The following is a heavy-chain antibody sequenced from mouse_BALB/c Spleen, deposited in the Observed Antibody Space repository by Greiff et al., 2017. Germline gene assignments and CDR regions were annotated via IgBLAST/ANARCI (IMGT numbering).Heavy chain of an antibody. CDR1: GYSITRDYA. V-gene: IGHV3-2*02. Sequence: DVKLQESGPGLVKPSQSLSLTCTVTGYSITRDYAWNWLRQFPGNKLEWMGYISYSGSPSYNPSLKSRISITRDTSKNQFFLQLNSVTTEDTATYYCARGPGGSGYYLIYVDYWGQGTTLTVSS. CDR3: ARGPGGSGYYLIYVDY. J-gene: IGHJ2*01. CDR2: ISYSGSP. D-gene: IGHD3-1*01.